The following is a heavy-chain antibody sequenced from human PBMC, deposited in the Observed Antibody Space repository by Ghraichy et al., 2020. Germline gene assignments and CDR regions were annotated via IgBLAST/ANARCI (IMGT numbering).Heavy chain of an antibody. CDR1: GFTFSSYS. CDR3: ARAQLGYCSGGSCYFSGFGYYSYGMDV. D-gene: IGHD2-15*01. J-gene: IGHJ6*02. Sequence: GGSLRLSCAASGFTFSSYSMNWVRQAPGKGLEWVSSISSSSSYIYYADSVKGRFTISRDNAKNSLYLQMNSLRAEDTAVYYCARAQLGYCSGGSCYFSGFGYYSYGMDVWGQGTTVTVSS. CDR2: ISSSSSYI. V-gene: IGHV3-21*01.